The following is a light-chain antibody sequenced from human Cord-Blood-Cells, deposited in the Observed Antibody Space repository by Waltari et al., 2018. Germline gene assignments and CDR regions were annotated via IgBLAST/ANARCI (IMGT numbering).Light chain of an antibody. CDR1: SSDVGGYHY. J-gene: IGLJ2*01. CDR2: DVS. Sequence: QSALPQPRSVSGSPGKSSTISCTGTSSDVGGYHYVPWYQQHPGKAPKLMIYDVSKRPSGVPDRFSGSKSGNTASLTISGLQAEDEADYYCCSYAGSYTYVVFGGGTKLTVL. CDR3: CSYAGSYTYVV. V-gene: IGLV2-11*01.